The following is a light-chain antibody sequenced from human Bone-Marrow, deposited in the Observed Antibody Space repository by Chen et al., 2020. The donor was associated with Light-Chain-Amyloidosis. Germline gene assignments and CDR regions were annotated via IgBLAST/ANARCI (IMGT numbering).Light chain of an antibody. J-gene: IGLJ1*01. CDR2: GDN. CDR3: QAYVRSLRNYV. CDR1: SSNIGAGSD. Sequence: QAVLTQPPSVSGAPGQTVTISCAGDSSNIGAGSDVHWYQQLPGAAPKLLIFGDNNRPSGVPDRVSGSKSGTSASLAITGLQAEDEADYYCQAYVRSLRNYVFGKGTKVTVL. V-gene: IGLV1-40*01.